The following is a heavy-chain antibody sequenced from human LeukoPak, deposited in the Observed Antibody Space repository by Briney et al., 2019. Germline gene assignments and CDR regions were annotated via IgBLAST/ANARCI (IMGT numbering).Heavy chain of an antibody. CDR1: VGTFSSNA. D-gene: IGHD3-10*01. CDR3: ARAPPGASRHMGIDY. V-gene: IGHV1-69*13. J-gene: IGHJ4*02. Sequence: SEKVSCKASVGTFSSNAISWVRQAPGQGLEWMGVIIPIFGTAHYAQKLQRRVTITADESTSTAYMELSSLRSEDTAVYYCARAPPGASRHMGIDYWGQGTLVTVSS. CDR2: IIPIFGTA.